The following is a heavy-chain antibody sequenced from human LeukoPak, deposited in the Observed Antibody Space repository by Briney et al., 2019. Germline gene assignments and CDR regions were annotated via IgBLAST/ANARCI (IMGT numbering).Heavy chain of an antibody. Sequence: GGSLRLSCAASGFTFSSYGMHWVRQAPGKGLEYVSGISSKGGSTYYANSVKGRFTISRDYSKNTLYLQMGSLRAEDTALYYCARGYGDYDFFFNYWGQGTLVTVSS. CDR2: ISSKGGST. J-gene: IGHJ4*02. D-gene: IGHD4-17*01. CDR3: ARGYGDYDFFFNY. CDR1: GFTFSSYG. V-gene: IGHV3-64*01.